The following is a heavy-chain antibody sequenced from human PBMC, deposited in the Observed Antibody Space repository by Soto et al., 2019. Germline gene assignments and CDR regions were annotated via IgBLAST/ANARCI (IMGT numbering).Heavy chain of an antibody. CDR1: LFTFSIYA. Sequence: LXASCAASLFTFSIYAMSWVRQAPGKGLEWVSAISGSGGSTYYADSVKGRFTISRDNSKNTLYLQMNSLRAEDTAVYYCAKPYGDSSKFGIYYWGQGTLVTVSS. V-gene: IGHV3-23*01. CDR2: ISGSGGST. J-gene: IGHJ4*02. CDR3: AKPYGDSSKFGIYY. D-gene: IGHD4-17*01.